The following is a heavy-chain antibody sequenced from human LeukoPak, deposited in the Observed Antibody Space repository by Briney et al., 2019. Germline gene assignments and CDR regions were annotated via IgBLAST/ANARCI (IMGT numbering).Heavy chain of an antibody. CDR3: ADLVYCSSSSCYEPFNQT. CDR1: GGTFSSLT. J-gene: IGHJ4*02. Sequence: SVKVSCKASGGTFSSLTINWVRQAPGQGLEWMGGIIPIFGRANYAQKFQGRVTITADDSTSTAYMELSSLRSEDTAVYYCADLVYCSSSSCYEPFNQTWGQGTLVTVSP. V-gene: IGHV1-69*13. CDR2: IIPIFGRA. D-gene: IGHD2-2*01.